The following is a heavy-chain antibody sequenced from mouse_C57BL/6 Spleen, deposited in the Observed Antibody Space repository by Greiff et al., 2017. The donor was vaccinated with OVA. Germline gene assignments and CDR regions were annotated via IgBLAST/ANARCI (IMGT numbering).Heavy chain of an antibody. CDR1: GYTFTSDW. CDR2: IYPGSGST. Sequence: VQLQQPGAELVKPGASVKMSCKASGYTFTSDWITWVKQRPGQGLEWIGDIYPGSGSTNYTEKFKSKATLTVDTSSSTAYMQLSSLTAEDSAVYYCARGIFDYWGQGTTLTVSS. V-gene: IGHV1-55*01. CDR3: ARGIFDY. J-gene: IGHJ2*01.